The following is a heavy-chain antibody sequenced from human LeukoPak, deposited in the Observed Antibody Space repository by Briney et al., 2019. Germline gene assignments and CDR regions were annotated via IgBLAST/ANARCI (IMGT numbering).Heavy chain of an antibody. CDR3: ARHTTILGSWSY. CDR2: IYYRGST. Sequence: SETLSLTCSVSGGSINDHYWTWIRQPPGKGLEWIGHIYYRGSTNYNPSLKSRVTISIDTSKNHFSLKLSSVTAADTAVYYCARHTTILGSWSYWGQGTLVTVSS. V-gene: IGHV4-59*08. D-gene: IGHD6-13*01. CDR1: GGSINDHY. J-gene: IGHJ4*02.